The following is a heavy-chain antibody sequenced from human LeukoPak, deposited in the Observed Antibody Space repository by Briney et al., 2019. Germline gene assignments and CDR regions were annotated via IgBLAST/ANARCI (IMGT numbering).Heavy chain of an antibody. CDR2: ISYDGSNK. J-gene: IGHJ4*02. CDR1: GFTFSSYG. CDR3: AKGGLYGYGTKLDY. V-gene: IGHV3-30*18. D-gene: IGHD5-18*01. Sequence: PGRSLRLSCAASGFTFSSYGMHWVRQAPGKGLEWVAVISYDGSNKYYADSVKGRFTISRDNSKNTLYLQMNSLRAEDTAVYYCAKGGLYGYGTKLDYWGQGTLVTVSS.